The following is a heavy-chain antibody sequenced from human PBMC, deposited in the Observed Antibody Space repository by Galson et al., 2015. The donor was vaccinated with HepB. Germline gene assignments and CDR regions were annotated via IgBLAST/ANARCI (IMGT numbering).Heavy chain of an antibody. CDR2: ISYDGSKK. J-gene: IGHJ4*02. V-gene: IGHV3-30*01. Sequence: SLRLSCAASGFTFSSYAMHWVRQAPDKGLEWVAVISYDGSKKYYADSVKGRFTISRDNSKNTLYLQMNSLRAEDTAVYYCARDHSYYYDPQSPENWGQGTLVTVSS. D-gene: IGHD3-22*01. CDR1: GFTFSSYA. CDR3: ARDHSYYYDPQSPEN.